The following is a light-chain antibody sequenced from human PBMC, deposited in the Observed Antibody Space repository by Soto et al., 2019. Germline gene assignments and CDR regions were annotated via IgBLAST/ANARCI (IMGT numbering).Light chain of an antibody. Sequence: QSVLTQPASVSGSPGQSITISCTGTSSDVGSYNLVSWYQQHPGKAPKLMIYEGRKRPSGVSNRFSGSKSGNTASLTISGLQAEDEADYYCCSYAGSSTFYVFGTGTKLTVL. CDR2: EGR. V-gene: IGLV2-23*01. J-gene: IGLJ1*01. CDR3: CSYAGSSTFYV. CDR1: SSDVGSYNL.